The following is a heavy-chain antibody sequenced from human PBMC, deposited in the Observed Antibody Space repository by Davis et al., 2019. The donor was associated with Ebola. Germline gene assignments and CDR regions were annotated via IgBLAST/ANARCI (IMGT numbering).Heavy chain of an antibody. Sequence: GESLKISCKGSGYSFTSYWIGWVRQMPGKGLEWMGIIYPGDSDTRYSPSFQGQVTISADKSISTAYLQWSSLKASDTAMYYCARHLVVVPAAIGGEVGSRYYYGMDVWGQGTTVTVSS. V-gene: IGHV5-51*01. D-gene: IGHD2-2*01. CDR1: GYSFTSYW. CDR3: ARHLVVVPAAIGGEVGSRYYYGMDV. J-gene: IGHJ6*02. CDR2: IYPGDSDT.